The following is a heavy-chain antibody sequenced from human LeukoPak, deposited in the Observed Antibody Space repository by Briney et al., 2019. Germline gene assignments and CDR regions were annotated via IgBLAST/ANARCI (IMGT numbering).Heavy chain of an antibody. CDR1: GYTLTELS. CDR3: ATEGPLYDSSGATWRAFDI. CDR2: FDPEDGET. Sequence: GASVKVSCEVSGYTLTELSMHWVRQAPGKGLEWMGGFDPEDGETIYAQKFQGRVTMTEDTSTDTAYMELSSVRSEDTAVYYCATEGPLYDSSGATWRAFDIWGQGTMVTVSS. V-gene: IGHV1-24*01. D-gene: IGHD3-22*01. J-gene: IGHJ3*02.